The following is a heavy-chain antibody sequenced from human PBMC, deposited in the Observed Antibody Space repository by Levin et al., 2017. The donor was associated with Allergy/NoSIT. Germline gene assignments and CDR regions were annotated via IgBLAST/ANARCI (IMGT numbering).Heavy chain of an antibody. CDR1: GFTFSDHY. CDR3: ARTYYDYVWGSLYFDY. Sequence: GASVKVSCAASGFTFSDHYMDWVRQAPGKGLEWVGRTRNKANSYTTEYAASVKGRFTISRDDSKNSLYLQMNSLKTEDTAVYYCARTYYDYVWGSLYFDYWGQGTLVTVSS. CDR2: TRNKANSYTT. V-gene: IGHV3-72*01. D-gene: IGHD3-16*01. J-gene: IGHJ4*02.